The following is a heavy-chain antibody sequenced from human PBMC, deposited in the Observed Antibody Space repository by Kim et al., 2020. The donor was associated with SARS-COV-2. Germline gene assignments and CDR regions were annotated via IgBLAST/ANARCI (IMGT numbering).Heavy chain of an antibody. CDR2: IYPGDSDT. CDR1: GYSFLTHW. Sequence: GESLKISCQASGYSFLTHWIGWVRQMPGKGLEWMAIIYPGDSDTKYSPTFQGQVTISADKSTTYLHWDSLQASDRATYYCARQSLDYGYYIAGGLDV. D-gene: IGHD5-18*01. CDR3: ARQSLDYGYYIAGGLDV. V-gene: IGHV5-51*01. J-gene: IGHJ6*01.